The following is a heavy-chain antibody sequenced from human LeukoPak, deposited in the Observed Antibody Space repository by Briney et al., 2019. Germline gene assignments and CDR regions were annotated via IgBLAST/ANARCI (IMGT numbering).Heavy chain of an antibody. CDR3: ATRYSSGWYDAFDI. V-gene: IGHV5-51*01. J-gene: IGHJ3*02. CDR1: GSRSTKYW. Sequence: GASLKISCKGSGSRSTKYWIGWVRQMPGKGLEWMGIIYPGDSDTRYSPSFQGQVSISADRSISTAYLQWSSLKASDTAMYYCATRYSSGWYDAFDIWGQGTMVTVSS. D-gene: IGHD6-19*01. CDR2: IYPGDSDT.